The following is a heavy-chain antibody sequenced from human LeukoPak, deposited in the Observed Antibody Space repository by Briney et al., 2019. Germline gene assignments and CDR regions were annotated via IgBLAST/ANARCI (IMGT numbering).Heavy chain of an antibody. V-gene: IGHV3-23*01. J-gene: IGHJ4*02. D-gene: IGHD1-1*01. Sequence: PGGSLRLSCAVSGFAFSNYAMSWVRQAPGKGLEWVSGTSGSGGSTYYADSVKGRFTISRDNSKNTLYLQMNSLGADDTAVYYCARARHFDYWGQGTLVTVSS. CDR1: GFAFSNYA. CDR3: ARARHFDY. CDR2: TSGSGGST.